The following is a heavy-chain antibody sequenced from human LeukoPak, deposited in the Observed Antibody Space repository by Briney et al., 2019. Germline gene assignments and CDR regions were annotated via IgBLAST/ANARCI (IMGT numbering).Heavy chain of an antibody. CDR1: GYSISSGYY. CDR2: IYHSGSP. Sequence: SETRSLTCAVSGYSISSGYYGGWRRQPPGKGGEWIGSIYHSGSPYYNPPLKSPVTISVDTSKNQFSLKLSSVTAADTAVYYCAGERDDEWLFRYSWFDPWGQGTLVTVSS. D-gene: IGHD3-3*01. CDR3: AGERDDEWLFRYSWFDP. V-gene: IGHV4-38-2*02. J-gene: IGHJ5*02.